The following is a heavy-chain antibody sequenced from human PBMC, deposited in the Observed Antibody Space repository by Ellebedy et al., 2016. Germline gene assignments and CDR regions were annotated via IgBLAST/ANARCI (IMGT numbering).Heavy chain of an antibody. CDR1: GGAISSYY. J-gene: IGHJ3*02. Sequence: SETLSLXXTVSGGAISSYYWSWIRQPAGKGLEWIGRIYTSGSTNYNPSLKSRVTMSVDTSKNQFSLKLSSVTAADTAVYYCARVISGWYSDAFDIWGQGTMVTVSS. D-gene: IGHD6-19*01. CDR3: ARVISGWYSDAFDI. V-gene: IGHV4-4*07. CDR2: IYTSGST.